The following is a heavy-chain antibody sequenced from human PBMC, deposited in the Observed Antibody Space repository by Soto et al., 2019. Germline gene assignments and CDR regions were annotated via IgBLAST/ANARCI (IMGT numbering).Heavy chain of an antibody. J-gene: IGHJ4*02. V-gene: IGHV4-59*08. D-gene: IGHD2-2*01. Sequence: QVQLQESGPGLVKPSETLSLTCTVSGGSISSYYWTWIRQPPGKGLEWIGYIYYSVSTNYNPSLKSRVTISVDTSKNQFSLKLSSVTAADTAVYYCARLGYCSSTSCYEDYWGQGTLVTVSS. CDR1: GGSISSYY. CDR2: IYYSVST. CDR3: ARLGYCSSTSCYEDY.